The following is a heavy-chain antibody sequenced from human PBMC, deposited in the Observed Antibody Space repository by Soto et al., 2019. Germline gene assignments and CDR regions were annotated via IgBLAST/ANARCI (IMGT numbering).Heavy chain of an antibody. V-gene: IGHV4-4*02. CDR3: ARSVPIAPPNRYSYYYMDV. CDR1: GGSISSSNW. J-gene: IGHJ6*03. CDR2: ISHSGTT. D-gene: IGHD2-2*01. Sequence: QVQLQESGPGLVKPSGTLSLTCAVSGGSISSSNWWSWVRQPPGKGLEWIGEISHSGTTNYNPSLKSRVTISLDKSKNQFSLNLSSVTAADTAVYYCARSVPIAPPNRYSYYYMDVWGKGTTVAVSS.